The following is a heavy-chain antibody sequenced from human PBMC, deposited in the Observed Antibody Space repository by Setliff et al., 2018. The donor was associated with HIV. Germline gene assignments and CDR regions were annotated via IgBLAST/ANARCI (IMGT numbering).Heavy chain of an antibody. D-gene: IGHD3-22*01. CDR3: ARYRYYYDSSGHGRWFDP. CDR2: IEYSGST. V-gene: IGHV4-39*01. Sequence: KTSETLSPTCTVAGGSISSSSYDWGWIRQPPGRGLEWIGNIEYSGSTYYNPSLKSRVTISVDTSENQFSLRLNSVTAADTAVYYCARYRYYYDSSGHGRWFDPWGQGTLVTVSS. J-gene: IGHJ5*02. CDR1: GGSISSSSYD.